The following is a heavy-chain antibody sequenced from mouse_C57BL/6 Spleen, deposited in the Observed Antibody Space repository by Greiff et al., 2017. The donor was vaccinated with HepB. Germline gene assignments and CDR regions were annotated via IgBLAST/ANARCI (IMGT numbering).Heavy chain of an antibody. D-gene: IGHD1-1*01. V-gene: IGHV5-17*01. CDR2: ISSGSSTI. Sequence: EVQWVESGGGLVKPGGSLKLSCAASGFTFSDYGMHWVRQAPEKGLEWVAYISSGSSTIYYADTVKGRFTISRDNAKNTLFLQMTSLRSEDTAMYYCATYYGSSSYYFDYWGQGTTLTVSS. J-gene: IGHJ2*01. CDR3: ATYYGSSSYYFDY. CDR1: GFTFSDYG.